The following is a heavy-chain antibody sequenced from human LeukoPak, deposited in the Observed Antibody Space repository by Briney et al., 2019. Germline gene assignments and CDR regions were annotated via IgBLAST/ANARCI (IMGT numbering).Heavy chain of an antibody. CDR2: IIPIFGTA. D-gene: IGHD3-10*01. CDR1: GGTFSSYA. V-gene: IGHV1-69*13. J-gene: IGHJ6*02. Sequence: SVKVSCTASGGTFSSYAISWVRQAPGQGLEWMGGIIPIFGTANYAQKFQGRVTITADESTSTAYMELSSLRSEDTAVYYCAREKATVRYYYYGMDVWGQGTTVTVSS. CDR3: AREKATVRYYYYGMDV.